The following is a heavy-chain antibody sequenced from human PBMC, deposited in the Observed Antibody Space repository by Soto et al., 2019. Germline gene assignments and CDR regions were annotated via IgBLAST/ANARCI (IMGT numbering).Heavy chain of an antibody. CDR3: ASFLVGATSYYFDY. CDR2: IKRDGSEK. V-gene: IGHV3-7*05. D-gene: IGHD1-26*01. J-gene: IGHJ4*02. Sequence: PGGSLRLSCAASGFTFSSYWMSWVRQAPGKGLEWVANIKRDGSEKYYVDSVKGRFTISRDNAKNSLYLQMNSLRAEDTAVYYCASFLVGATSYYFDYWGQGTLVTVSS. CDR1: GFTFSSYW.